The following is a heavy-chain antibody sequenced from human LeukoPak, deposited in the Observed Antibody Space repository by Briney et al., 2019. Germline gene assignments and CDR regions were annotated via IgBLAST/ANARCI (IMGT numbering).Heavy chain of an antibody. J-gene: IGHJ3*02. Sequence: SETLSLTRAVSGYSISSGYYWGWIRQPPGKGLEWIGRIYHTEITSYNPSLKSRVTISADTSKNQFSLNLTSVTAPDTAVYYCARDGGGLRFLEWLYAFDIWGQGTMVIVSS. D-gene: IGHD3-3*01. CDR3: ARDGGGLRFLEWLYAFDI. CDR1: GYSISSGYY. CDR2: IYHTEIT. V-gene: IGHV4-38-2*02.